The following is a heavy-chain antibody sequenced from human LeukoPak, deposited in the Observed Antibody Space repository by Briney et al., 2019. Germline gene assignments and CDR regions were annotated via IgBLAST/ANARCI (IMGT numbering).Heavy chain of an antibody. J-gene: IGHJ5*02. Sequence: SETLSLTCSVSGASLSIYYWDWLRQSPGKGLEWIGYISDTGKTDSNPSLKRRVTISLDMSKKQLSLRLRSVTAAASAIYYCATGYYEPFATWGPGILVTVSS. CDR1: GASLSIYY. D-gene: IGHD2/OR15-2a*01. CDR2: ISDTGKT. CDR3: ATGYYEPFAT. V-gene: IGHV4-59*01.